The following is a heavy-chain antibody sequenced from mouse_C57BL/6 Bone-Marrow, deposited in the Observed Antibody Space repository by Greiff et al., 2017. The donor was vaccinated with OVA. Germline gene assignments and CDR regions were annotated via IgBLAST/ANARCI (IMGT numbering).Heavy chain of an antibody. CDR1: GYTFTDYY. D-gene: IGHD2-12*01. J-gene: IGHJ3*01. CDR3: ARSLTTAWFAY. V-gene: IGHV1-19*01. Sequence: VQLQQSGPVLVKPGASVKMSCKASGYTFTDYYMNWVKQSHGKSLEWIGVINPYNGGTSYNQKFKGKATLTVDKSSSTAYMQLSSLTYEDSAVYYCARSLTTAWFAYWGQGTLVTVSA. CDR2: INPYNGGT.